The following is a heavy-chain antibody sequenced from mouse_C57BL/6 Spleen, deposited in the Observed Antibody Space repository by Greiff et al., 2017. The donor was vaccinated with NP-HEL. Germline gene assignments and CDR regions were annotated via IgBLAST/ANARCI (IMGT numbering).Heavy chain of an antibody. Sequence: EVQLQQSGAELVRPGASVKLSCTASGFNITDDYMHWVKQRPEQGLEWIGWIDPENGDTEYASQFQGKATITADTSSNTAYLQLSSLTSEDTAVYYCTTSDWGDYAMDYWGQGTSVTVSS. CDR2: IDPENGDT. CDR3: TTSDWGDYAMDY. V-gene: IGHV14-4*01. D-gene: IGHD4-1*01. J-gene: IGHJ4*01. CDR1: GFNITDDY.